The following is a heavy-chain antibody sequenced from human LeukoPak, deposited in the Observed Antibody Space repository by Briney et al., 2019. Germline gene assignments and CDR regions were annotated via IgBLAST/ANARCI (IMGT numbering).Heavy chain of an antibody. J-gene: IGHJ3*02. CDR3: AREAGDTNGYYYDKGAFDI. D-gene: IGHD3-22*01. CDR1: GGSISSGSYY. CDR2: IYTTGST. V-gene: IGHV4-61*02. Sequence: SETLSLTCTVSGGSISSGSYYWSWIRQPAGKGLEWIGRIYTTGSTNYNPSLKSRVTMSVDTSKNQFSLKLSFVTAADTAVYYCAREAGDTNGYYYDKGAFDIWGQGTKVTVSS.